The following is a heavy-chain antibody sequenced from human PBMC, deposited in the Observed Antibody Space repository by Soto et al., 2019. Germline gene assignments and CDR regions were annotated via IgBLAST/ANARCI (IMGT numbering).Heavy chain of an antibody. CDR1: GYSFTSYW. Sequence: ESLKISCKGSGYSFTSYWISWVRQMPGKGLEWMGRIDPSDSYTNYSPSFQRPVTISADKSISTAYLQWSSMKASDSAMYYCARRATSTENYGIDVSGQGTTVT. CDR3: ARRATSTENYGIDV. D-gene: IGHD2-2*01. V-gene: IGHV5-10-1*01. CDR2: IDPSDSYT. J-gene: IGHJ6*02.